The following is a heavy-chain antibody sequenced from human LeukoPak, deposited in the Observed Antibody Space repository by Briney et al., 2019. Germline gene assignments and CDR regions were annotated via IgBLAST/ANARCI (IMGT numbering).Heavy chain of an antibody. Sequence: GGSLRLSCSASGFTFTNYNMNWVRQAPGKGLEWVSSISTSSVYKHYADSVKGRFTISRDSATNSVYLQMNSLRAEDTAFYYCARDDLRDEGFDDWGQGTMVTVSS. J-gene: IGHJ3*01. CDR2: ISTSSVYK. V-gene: IGHV3-21*04. CDR3: ARDDLRDEGFDD. CDR1: GFTFTNYN.